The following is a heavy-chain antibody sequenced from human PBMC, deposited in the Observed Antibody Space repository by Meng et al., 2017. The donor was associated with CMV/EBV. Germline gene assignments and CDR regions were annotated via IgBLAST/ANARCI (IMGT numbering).Heavy chain of an antibody. CDR2: INSDGSST. Sequence: GESLKISCAASGFTFSSYWMHWVRQAPGKGLVWVSRINSDGSSTSYADSVKGRFTISRDNAKNTLYLQMNSLRAEDTAVYYCARTGGWYSFDHWGQGTLVTVSS. J-gene: IGHJ4*02. V-gene: IGHV3-74*01. CDR1: GFTFSSYW. D-gene: IGHD6-19*01. CDR3: ARTGGWYSFDH.